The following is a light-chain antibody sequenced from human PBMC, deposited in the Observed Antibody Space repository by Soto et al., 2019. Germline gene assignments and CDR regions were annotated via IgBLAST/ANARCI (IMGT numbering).Light chain of an antibody. Sequence: EIVMTQSPATLSVSPGERATLSCRASQSVSSNLAWYQQKPGQAPRLLIYGASTRATGIPASFRGSGSGTEFTLTICSRQAEDFAVYYWQRYNNWGTFGQGTKVEIK. V-gene: IGKV3-15*01. CDR3: QRYNNWGT. J-gene: IGKJ1*01. CDR1: QSVSSN. CDR2: GAS.